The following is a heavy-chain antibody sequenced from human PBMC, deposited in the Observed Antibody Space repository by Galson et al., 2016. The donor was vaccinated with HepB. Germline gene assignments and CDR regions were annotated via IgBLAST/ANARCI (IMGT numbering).Heavy chain of an antibody. D-gene: IGHD1-26*01. CDR2: ISDSGSNT. V-gene: IGHV3-23*01. CDR3: AKDVGGEAFFEY. Sequence: SLRLSCAASGFIFSSCGMSWARQAPGKGLEWVSTISDSGSNTHYADSVGGRFTISRDNSKNTLYLQMKSLRAEDTAVYYCAKDVGGEAFFEYWGQGALVTVSS. J-gene: IGHJ4*02. CDR1: GFIFSSCG.